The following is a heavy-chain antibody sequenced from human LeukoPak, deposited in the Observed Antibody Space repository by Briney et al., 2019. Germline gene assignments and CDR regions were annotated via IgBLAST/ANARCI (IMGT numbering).Heavy chain of an antibody. CDR2: ISGSGGST. D-gene: IGHD3-16*01. Sequence: GGSLRLSCAASGFTFSSYAMSWVRQAPGKGLEWVSAISGSGGSTYYADSVKGRFTISRDNSKNTLYLQMNSLRAEDTAVYYCASRTGGGGGFDYWGQGTLVTVSS. CDR1: GFTFSSYA. CDR3: ASRTGGGGGFDY. V-gene: IGHV3-23*01. J-gene: IGHJ4*02.